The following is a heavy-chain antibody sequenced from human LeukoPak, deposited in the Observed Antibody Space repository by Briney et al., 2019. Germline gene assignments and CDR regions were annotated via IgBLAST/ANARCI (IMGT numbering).Heavy chain of an antibody. Sequence: SETLSLTCTVSGGSISSGGYYWSWIRQHPGKGLEWIGYIYYSGSTYYNPSLKSRVTISVDTSKNQFSLKLSSVTAADTAVYYCARDSTVTTPYFQHWGQGTLVTVSS. CDR1: GGSISSGGYY. J-gene: IGHJ1*01. V-gene: IGHV4-31*03. CDR3: ARDSTVTTPYFQH. CDR2: IYYSGST. D-gene: IGHD4-17*01.